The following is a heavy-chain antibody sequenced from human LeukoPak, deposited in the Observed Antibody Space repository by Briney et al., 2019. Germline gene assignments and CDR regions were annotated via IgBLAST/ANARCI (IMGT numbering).Heavy chain of an antibody. CDR2: IYYSGST. CDR1: GVSISSYY. D-gene: IGHD6-13*01. V-gene: IGHV4-59*01. J-gene: IGHJ5*02. CDR3: ARGFPSWKHLVPTRFDP. Sequence: SETLSLTCTVSGVSISSYYWSWIRQPPGKGLEWIGYIYYSGSTDYNPSLKSRVTISVDTSKNQFSLRLSSVTAADTAVYYCARGFPSWKHLVPTRFDPWGQGILVTVSS.